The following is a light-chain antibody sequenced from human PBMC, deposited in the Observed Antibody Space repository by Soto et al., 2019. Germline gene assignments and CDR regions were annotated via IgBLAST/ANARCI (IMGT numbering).Light chain of an antibody. CDR2: NSN. J-gene: IGLJ2*01. CDR1: SSNIGRNT. CDR3: AAWDDSLNGVV. V-gene: IGLV1-44*01. Sequence: QSVLTQTPSASGTPGQRVTISCSGSSSNIGRNTVNWYQQLPGTAPKLFTYNSNQRPSGVPDRFSGAKSGTSASLAISGLQSEDEADYYCAAWDDSLNGVVFGGGTKLTVL.